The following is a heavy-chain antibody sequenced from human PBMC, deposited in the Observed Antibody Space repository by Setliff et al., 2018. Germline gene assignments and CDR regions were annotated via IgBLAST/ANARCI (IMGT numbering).Heavy chain of an antibody. V-gene: IGHV1-69*05. CDR2: IISMFGTT. J-gene: IGHJ6*03. Sequence: GASVKVSCKASGGTFSTYAISWVRQAPGQGLEWMGGIISMFGTTNYAQKFQGRVTITTDKSTSTAYMELSSLRSEDTAIYYCARGDFYYYFYMDVWGKGTTVTV. CDR3: ARGDFYYYFYMDV. CDR1: GGTFSTYA.